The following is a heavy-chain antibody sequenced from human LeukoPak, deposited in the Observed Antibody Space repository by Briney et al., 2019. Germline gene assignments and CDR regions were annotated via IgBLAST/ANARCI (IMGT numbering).Heavy chain of an antibody. CDR3: ATAFIVVVVAATSHDAFDI. D-gene: IGHD2-15*01. V-gene: IGHV3-53*01. CDR1: GFTVSSNY. CDR2: IYSGGST. Sequence: GGSLRLSCAASGFTVSSNYMSWVRQAPGKGLEWVSVIYSGGSTYYADSVKGRFTISRDNSKNTLYLQMNSLRAEDTAVYYCATAFIVVVVAATSHDAFDIWGQGTMVTVSS. J-gene: IGHJ3*02.